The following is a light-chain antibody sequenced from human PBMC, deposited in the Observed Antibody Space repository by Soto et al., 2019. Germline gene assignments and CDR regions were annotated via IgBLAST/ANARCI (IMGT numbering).Light chain of an antibody. CDR2: DVS. Sequence: QSALTQPASVSGSPGQSITISCTGTSSDVGGYNYVSWYQQHPGKAPNLIIFDVSNRPSGVSNRFSGSKSGNSASLTISGLHAEDVADYYCSSYTGSNTPVVFGGGTKLTVL. CDR3: SSYTGSNTPVV. V-gene: IGLV2-14*01. CDR1: SSDVGGYNY. J-gene: IGLJ2*01.